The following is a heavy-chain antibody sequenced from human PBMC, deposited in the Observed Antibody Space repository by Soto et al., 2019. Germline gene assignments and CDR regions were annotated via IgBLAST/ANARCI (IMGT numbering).Heavy chain of an antibody. CDR3: ARGSYGTWQQLVDCYFDY. D-gene: IGHD6-13*01. CDR1: GGSISSGGYS. CDR2: IYHSGST. J-gene: IGHJ4*02. Sequence: LSLTCAVSGGSISSGGYSWSWIRQPPGKGLEWIGYIYHSGSTYYNPSLKSRVTISVDRSKNQFSLKLSSVTAADTAVYYCARGSYGTWQQLVDCYFDYWGQGTLVTVSS. V-gene: IGHV4-30-2*01.